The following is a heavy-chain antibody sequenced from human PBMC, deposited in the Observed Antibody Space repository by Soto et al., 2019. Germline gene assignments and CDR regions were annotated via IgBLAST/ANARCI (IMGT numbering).Heavy chain of an antibody. Sequence: EVQLLESGGGLVQPGGSLRLSCVASGFTFSSYAMSWVRQAPGKGLEWVSAISGSGGSTYKADSVTGRFTISRDNSKNTLYLQMNSLRAEDTAVYYCAKSAGYDVWSGYRLWYFDLWGRGTLVTVSS. J-gene: IGHJ2*01. CDR1: GFTFSSYA. CDR3: AKSAGYDVWSGYRLWYFDL. D-gene: IGHD3-3*01. CDR2: ISGSGGST. V-gene: IGHV3-23*01.